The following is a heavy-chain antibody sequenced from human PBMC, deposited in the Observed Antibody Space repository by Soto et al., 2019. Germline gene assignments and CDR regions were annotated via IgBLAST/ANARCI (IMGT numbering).Heavy chain of an antibody. J-gene: IGHJ3*02. CDR1: VVTFSSYA. CDR2: ISYDGSNK. CDR3: ARAPDGAFDI. Sequence: GGSLSLSCSDSVVTFSSYAMHWFRQAPGKGLEWVAVISYDGSNKYYADSVKGRFTISRDNSKNTLYLQMNSLRAEDTAVYYCARAPDGAFDIWGQGTMVTVSS. V-gene: IGHV3-30-3*01.